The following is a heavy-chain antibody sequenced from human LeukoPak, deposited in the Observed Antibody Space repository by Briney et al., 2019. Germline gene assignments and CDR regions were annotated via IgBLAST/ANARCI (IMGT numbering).Heavy chain of an antibody. CDR2: ITSSSSDT. D-gene: IGHD3-9*01. CDR1: GFTFSDYY. Sequence: GGSLRLSCAASGFTFSDYYMSWICQAPGKGLEWISYITSSSSDTNYADSVKGRFTISRDNAKKSLYLQMNSLRAEDTAVYYCARDYDILTGYFRGGFGYWGQGTLVTVSS. V-gene: IGHV3-11*05. J-gene: IGHJ4*02. CDR3: ARDYDILTGYFRGGFGY.